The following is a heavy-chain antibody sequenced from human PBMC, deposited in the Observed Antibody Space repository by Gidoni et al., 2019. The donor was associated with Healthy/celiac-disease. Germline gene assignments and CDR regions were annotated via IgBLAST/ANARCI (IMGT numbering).Heavy chain of an antibody. J-gene: IGHJ1*01. CDR1: GGTFSSYA. D-gene: IGHD1-26*01. CDR3: ARDAYSGSSLAEYFQH. Sequence: QVQLVQSGAEVTKPGSSVKVSCKASGGTFSSYAISWVRQAPGQGLACMGGIIPILGTANYAQKVQGRGTITADESTSTAYMELSSLRSEDTAVYYCARDAYSGSSLAEYFQHWGQGTLVTVSS. CDR2: IIPILGTA. V-gene: IGHV1-69*01.